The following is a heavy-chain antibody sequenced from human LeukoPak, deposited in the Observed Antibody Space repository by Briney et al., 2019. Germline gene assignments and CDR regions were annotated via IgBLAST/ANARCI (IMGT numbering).Heavy chain of an antibody. CDR1: GGSISSSSYY. J-gene: IGHJ4*02. V-gene: IGHV4-39*07. CDR2: INHSGST. CDR3: ASKPTSGSGSYLAHIPVY. D-gene: IGHD3-10*01. Sequence: SETLSLTCTVSGGSISSSSYYWGWIRQPPGKGLEWIGEINHSGSTNYNPSLKSRVTISVDTSKNQFSLKLSSVTAADTAVYYCASKPTSGSGSYLAHIPVYWGQGTLVTVSS.